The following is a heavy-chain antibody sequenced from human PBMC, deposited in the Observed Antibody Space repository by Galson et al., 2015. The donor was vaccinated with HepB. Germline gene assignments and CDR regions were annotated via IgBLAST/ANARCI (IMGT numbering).Heavy chain of an antibody. D-gene: IGHD7-27*01. CDR1: GFTFSSHW. CDR3: ASLTGPPF. CDR2: VNSDGSST. J-gene: IGHJ4*02. Sequence: FLRLSCAASGFTFSSHWMHWVRQAPGQGLVWVPRVNSDGSSTSYADSLKGRFTISRDNAKNALYLQMNSLRAEDTAVYYCASLTGPPFWGQGTLVTVSS. V-gene: IGHV3-74*01.